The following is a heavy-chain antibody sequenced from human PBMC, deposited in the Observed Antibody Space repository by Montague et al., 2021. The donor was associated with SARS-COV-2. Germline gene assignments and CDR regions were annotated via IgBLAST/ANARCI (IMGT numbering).Heavy chain of an antibody. D-gene: IGHD2-15*01. V-gene: IGHV4-39*01. CDR3: ARQEPIVVVVAAARGWFDP. CDR1: GGSISSSSYY. CDR2: IYYSGST. Sequence: SETLSLTCAVYGGSISSSSYYWGWIRQPPGKGLEWIGSIYYSGSTYYNPSLKSRVTISVDTSKNQFSLKLSSVTAADTAVYYCARQEPIVVVVAAARGWFDPWGQGTLVTVSS. J-gene: IGHJ5*02.